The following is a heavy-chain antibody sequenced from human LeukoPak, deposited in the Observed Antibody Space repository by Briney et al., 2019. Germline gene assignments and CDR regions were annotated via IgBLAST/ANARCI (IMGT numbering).Heavy chain of an antibody. CDR2: IIPIFGTA. Sequence: SVKVSCKASRGTFSSYAISWVRQAPGQGLEWMGGIIPIFGTANYAQKFQGRVTITADESTSTAYMELSSLRSEDTAVYYCARTVGAPYYFDYWGQGTLVTVSS. CDR1: RGTFSSYA. D-gene: IGHD1-26*01. CDR3: ARTVGAPYYFDY. J-gene: IGHJ4*02. V-gene: IGHV1-69*13.